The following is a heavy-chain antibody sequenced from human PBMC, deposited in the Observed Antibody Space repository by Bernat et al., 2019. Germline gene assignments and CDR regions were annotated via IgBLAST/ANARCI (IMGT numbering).Heavy chain of an antibody. CDR1: GGTFSSYA. Sequence: QVQLVQSGAEVKKPGSSVKVSCKASGGTFSSYAISWVRQAPGQGLEWMGGIIPIFGTANYAQKFQGRVTITADKSTSTAYMELSSLRSEDTAVYYCARGMGSGGSYPQNNWFDPWGQGTLVTVSS. CDR2: IIPIFGTA. J-gene: IGHJ5*02. D-gene: IGHD2-15*01. CDR3: ARGMGSGGSYPQNNWFDP. V-gene: IGHV1-69*06.